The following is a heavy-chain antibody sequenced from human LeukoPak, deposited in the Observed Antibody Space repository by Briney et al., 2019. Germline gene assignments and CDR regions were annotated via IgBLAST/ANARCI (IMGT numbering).Heavy chain of an antibody. Sequence: PGGSLRLSCAASGFTFSSYGVHSVRQTTGKGLECVAFIRYDGSNKYYTDYVNGRFTISRDNSKNTLYMQMNSLRDENTAVYYCSKDPLTGYSSRWTIDYWGQGTLVTVSS. J-gene: IGHJ4*02. CDR2: IRYDGSNK. CDR3: SKDPLTGYSSRWTIDY. D-gene: IGHD6-19*01. CDR1: GFTFSSYG. V-gene: IGHV3-30*02.